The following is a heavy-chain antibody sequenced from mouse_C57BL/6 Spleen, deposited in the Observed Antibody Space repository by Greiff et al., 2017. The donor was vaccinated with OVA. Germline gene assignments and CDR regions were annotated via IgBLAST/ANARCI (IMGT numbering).Heavy chain of an antibody. CDR1: GYTFTSYT. Sequence: VQLQQSGADLARPGASVKMSCKASGYTFTSYTMHWVKQRPGQGLEWIGYINPSSGYTKYNQKFKDKATLTADKSSSTAYMQLSSLTSEDSAVYYCARSGDYGREFAYWGQGTLVTVSA. V-gene: IGHV1-4*01. CDR3: ARSGDYGREFAY. CDR2: INPSSGYT. D-gene: IGHD2-4*01. J-gene: IGHJ3*01.